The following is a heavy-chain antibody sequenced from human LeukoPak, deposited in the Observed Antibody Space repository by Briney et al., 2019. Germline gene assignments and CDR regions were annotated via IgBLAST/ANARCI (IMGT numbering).Heavy chain of an antibody. CDR2: IWYDGSNK. D-gene: IGHD1-7*01. CDR1: GFTFSSYG. Sequence: AGGSLRLSCAASGFTFSSYGMHWARQAPGKGLEWVAVIWYDGSNKYYADSVKGRFTISRDNSKNTLYLQMNSLRAEDTAVYYCAKDLPELLGAFEIWGQGTMVTVSS. CDR3: AKDLPELLGAFEI. V-gene: IGHV3-33*06. J-gene: IGHJ3*02.